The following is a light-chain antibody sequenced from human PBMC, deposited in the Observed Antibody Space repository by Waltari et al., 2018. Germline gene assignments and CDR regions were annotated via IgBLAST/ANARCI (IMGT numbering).Light chain of an antibody. J-gene: IGLJ2*01. CDR2: EVS. V-gene: IGLV2-14*01. CDR1: SSDIGGYNN. CDR3: TSFGSNTPVI. Sequence: QSALTQPASVSGSPGQSITISCTGTSSDIGGYNNVSWYQYNPGKVPKLVIHEVSKRPSGISDRFTGSKSGNTASLTISGLQAEDEADYYCTSFGSNTPVIFGGGTKLTVL.